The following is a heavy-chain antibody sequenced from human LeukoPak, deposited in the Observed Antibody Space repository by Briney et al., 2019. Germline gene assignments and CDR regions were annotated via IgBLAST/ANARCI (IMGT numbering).Heavy chain of an antibody. CDR1: GGSISSYY. V-gene: IGHV4-59*01. D-gene: IGHD2-2*01. Sequence: SETLSLTCTVSGGSISSYYWSWIRQPPGNGLEWIGYIYYSGSTNYNPSLKSRVTISVDTSKNQFSLKLSSVTAADTAVYYCARVVYCSSTSCYPYYYYYMDVWGKGTTVTVSS. J-gene: IGHJ6*03. CDR2: IYYSGST. CDR3: ARVVYCSSTSCYPYYYYYMDV.